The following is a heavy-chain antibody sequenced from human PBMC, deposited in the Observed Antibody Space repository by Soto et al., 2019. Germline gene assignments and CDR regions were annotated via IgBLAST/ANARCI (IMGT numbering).Heavy chain of an antibody. V-gene: IGHV4-59*11. J-gene: IGHJ6*02. CDR1: GGSISSHY. Sequence: SATLSLTCTVSGGSISSHYRSWVRQAPGKGLEWIGHIYYRGSTNYNPSLRSRSTISVDPSENQFSLKLNSVTTADTAVYYCARDGREASGMDVWGQGTKVT. CDR2: IYYRGST. CDR3: ARDGREASGMDV. D-gene: IGHD1-26*01.